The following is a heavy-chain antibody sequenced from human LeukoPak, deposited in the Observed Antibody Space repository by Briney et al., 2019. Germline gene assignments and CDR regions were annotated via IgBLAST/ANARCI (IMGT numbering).Heavy chain of an antibody. D-gene: IGHD6-19*01. V-gene: IGHV3-48*04. Sequence: GGSLRLSCAASGFTFSSYAMSWVRQAPGKGQEWISYISSNGRTIYYADSVKGRFTISRDNARKSVYLQMNSLRAEDTAIYYCARTQQWLVSGFDPWGQGTLVTVSS. CDR2: ISSNGRTI. CDR3: ARTQQWLVSGFDP. J-gene: IGHJ5*02. CDR1: GFTFSSYA.